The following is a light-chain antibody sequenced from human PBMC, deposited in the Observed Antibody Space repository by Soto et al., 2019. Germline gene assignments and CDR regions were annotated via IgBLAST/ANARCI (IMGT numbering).Light chain of an antibody. Sequence: DIQMTQSPASLSASVGDRVTITCRASQSVSSYLNWYQQKPGQATKLLIYAASSLESGVPSRFSGSGSGTDFTLTISSLQPEDFATYYCQQSYSTPLTFGGGTKVEIK. V-gene: IGKV1-39*01. CDR1: QSVSSY. CDR2: AAS. J-gene: IGKJ4*01. CDR3: QQSYSTPLT.